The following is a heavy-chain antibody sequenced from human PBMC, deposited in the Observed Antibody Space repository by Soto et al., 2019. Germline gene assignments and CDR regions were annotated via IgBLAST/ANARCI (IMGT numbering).Heavy chain of an antibody. CDR1: GYTFTSYA. J-gene: IGHJ4*02. CDR3: ASTYYYGSGSHPGPY. Sequence: ASVKVSCKASGYTFTSYASHWVRQAPGQRLEWMGWINVYNGNTKYAQKVQGRVTMTTDTSTSTAYMELRSLRSGDTAVYYCASTYYYGSGSHPGPYWGQGTPVTVSS. CDR2: INVYNGNT. V-gene: IGHV1-3*01. D-gene: IGHD3-10*01.